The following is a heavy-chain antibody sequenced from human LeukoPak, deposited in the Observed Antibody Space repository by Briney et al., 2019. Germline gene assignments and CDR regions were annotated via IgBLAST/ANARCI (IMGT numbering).Heavy chain of an antibody. V-gene: IGHV3-20*04. CDR3: ARDREPCGGDCYSSNDAFDI. J-gene: IGHJ3*02. CDR2: INWNGGST. Sequence: GGSLRLSCAASGFSFEDYGMSWVRQAPGRGLEWVSGINWNGGSTGYGDSVKGRFTISRDNAKNCLYLQMNCLRAEDTALYYCARDREPCGGDCYSSNDAFDIWGQGTKVTVSS. D-gene: IGHD2-21*02. CDR1: GFSFEDYG.